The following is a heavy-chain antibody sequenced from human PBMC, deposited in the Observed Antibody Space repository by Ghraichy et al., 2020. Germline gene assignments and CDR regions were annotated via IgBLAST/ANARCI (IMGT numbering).Heavy chain of an antibody. CDR1: GGSFSAYY. CDR3: ARDPRGYSYGLPSRGGAFDI. CDR2: IKHGGST. J-gene: IGHJ3*02. Sequence: SETLSLTCAVYGGSFSAYYWSWIRQPPGTGLEWIGEIKHGGSTNYNPSLKSRVTISVDTSKNQLSLKLSSVTAADAAVYYCARDPRGYSYGLPSRGGAFDIWGQGTMVTVSS. D-gene: IGHD5-18*01. V-gene: IGHV4-34*01.